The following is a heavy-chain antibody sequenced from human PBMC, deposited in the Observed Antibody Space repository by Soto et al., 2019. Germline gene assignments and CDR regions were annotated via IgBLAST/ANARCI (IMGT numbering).Heavy chain of an antibody. CDR1: GGSISSSSYY. Sequence: SETLSLTCTVSGGSISSSSYYWGWIRQPPGKGLEWIGSVYYSGSTYYNPSLKSRVTMSVDTSKNQFSLKLSSVTAADTAVYYCARGVLLWFGELLFGPWFDPWGQGTLVTVSS. CDR3: ARGVLLWFGELLFGPWFDP. CDR2: VYYSGST. V-gene: IGHV4-39*01. D-gene: IGHD3-10*01. J-gene: IGHJ5*02.